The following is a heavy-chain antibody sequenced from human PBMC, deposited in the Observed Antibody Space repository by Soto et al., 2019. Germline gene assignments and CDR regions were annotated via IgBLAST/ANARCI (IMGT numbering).Heavy chain of an antibody. J-gene: IGHJ4*02. CDR3: ARAWGFPYYFDY. V-gene: IGHV1-69*13. D-gene: IGHD7-27*01. Sequence: SVKVSCKASGGTFSSYAISWVRQAPGQGLEWMGGIIPIFGTANYAQKFQGRVTITADESTSTAYMELSSLRSEDTAVYYCARAWGFPYYFDYWGQGTLVTVSS. CDR2: IIPIFGTA. CDR1: GGTFSSYA.